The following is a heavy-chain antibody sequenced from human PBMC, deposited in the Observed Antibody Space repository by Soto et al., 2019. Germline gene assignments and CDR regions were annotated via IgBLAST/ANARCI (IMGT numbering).Heavy chain of an antibody. CDR1: GYSFTNYI. V-gene: IGHV1-18*01. CDR2: ISPYNGNT. Sequence: ASVKVSCKASGYSFTNYIITWVRQAPGQGLEWMGWISPYNGNTDYAQNLLGRVTMTTDTSTSTVYMELRSLRSDDTAVYYCARDNDGDYEDYYYGMDVWGQGTTVTVSS. D-gene: IGHD4-17*01. CDR3: ARDNDGDYEDYYYGMDV. J-gene: IGHJ6*02.